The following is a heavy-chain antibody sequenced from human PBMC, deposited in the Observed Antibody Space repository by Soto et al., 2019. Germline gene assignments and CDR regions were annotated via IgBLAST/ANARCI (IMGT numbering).Heavy chain of an antibody. CDR2: IRRKANSYTT. CDR3: AMLGGWSGGSSGMDV. CDR1: GLIFSDYH. J-gene: IGHJ6*02. Sequence: EVQLVKSGRGLLQPGGSLRLSCAASGLIFSDYHMDWVRQAPGKGLEWVGRIRRKANSYTTEYAASVKGRFTISRDDSKNSLYLQMNSLKSEDTAVYYCAMLGGWSGGSSGMDVWGQGTTVTVSS. D-gene: IGHD6-19*01. V-gene: IGHV3-72*01.